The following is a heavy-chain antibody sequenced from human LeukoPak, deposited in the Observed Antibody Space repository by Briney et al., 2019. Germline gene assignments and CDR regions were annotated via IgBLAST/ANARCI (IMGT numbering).Heavy chain of an antibody. D-gene: IGHD3-22*01. CDR2: IYTSGST. CDR1: GGSISSYY. J-gene: IGHJ4*02. V-gene: IGHV4-4*07. Sequence: SETLSLTCTVSGGSISSYYWSWIRQPAGKGLEWIGRIYTSGSTNYNPSLKSRVTMSVDTSKNQFSLKLSSVTAADTAVYYCARERRGMTYYYDSSGYFSYYFDYWGQGTLVTVSS. CDR3: ARERRGMTYYYDSSGYFSYYFDY.